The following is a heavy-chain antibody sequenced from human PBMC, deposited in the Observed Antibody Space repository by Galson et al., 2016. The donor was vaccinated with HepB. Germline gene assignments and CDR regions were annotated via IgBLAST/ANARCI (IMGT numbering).Heavy chain of an antibody. CDR1: GYTFTSYG. D-gene: IGHD5-12*01. V-gene: IGHV1-18*01. CDR3: ARDSGDIVATLTFDY. J-gene: IGHJ4*02. Sequence: SVKVSCKASGYTFTSYGISWLRQAPGQGLEWMGWISAYNGNTNYAQKLQGRVTMTTDTSTSTAYMELRSLRSDDTAVYYCARDSGDIVATLTFDYWGQGTLVTVSS. CDR2: ISAYNGNT.